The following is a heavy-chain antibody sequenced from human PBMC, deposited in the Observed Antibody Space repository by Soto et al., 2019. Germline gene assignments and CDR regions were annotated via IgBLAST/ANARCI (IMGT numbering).Heavy chain of an antibody. CDR2: INAGNGNT. J-gene: IGHJ5*02. V-gene: IGHV1-3*01. Sequence: ALVKVSCKASGYTFTSYAMHLGRQAPGQRLEWMGWINAGNGNTKYSQKFQGRVTITRDTSASTAYMELSSLRSEDTAVYYCARDPRGGYYYGSGSRFDPWGQGTLVTVSS. CDR3: ARDPRGGYYYGSGSRFDP. D-gene: IGHD3-10*01. CDR1: GYTFTSYA.